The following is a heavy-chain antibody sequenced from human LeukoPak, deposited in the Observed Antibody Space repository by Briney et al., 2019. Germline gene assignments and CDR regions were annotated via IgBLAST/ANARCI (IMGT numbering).Heavy chain of an antibody. CDR1: GYTFTCYY. D-gene: IGHD2-21*01. J-gene: IGHJ1*01. CDR2: INPNSGGT. Sequence: GASVKVSCKASGYTFTCYYMHWVRQAPGQGLEWMGWINPNSGGTNYAQKFQGRVTMTRDTSISTAYMELSRLRSDATAVYYCARIGAPYCGGDCYSEYFQHWGQGTLVTVSS. CDR3: ARIGAPYCGGDCYSEYFQH. V-gene: IGHV1-2*02.